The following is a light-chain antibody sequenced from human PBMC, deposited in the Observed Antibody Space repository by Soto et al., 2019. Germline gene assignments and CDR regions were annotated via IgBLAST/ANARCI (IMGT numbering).Light chain of an antibody. J-gene: IGKJ1*01. V-gene: IGKV1-39*01. Sequence: DIQMTQSPSSLSASLGDRVTITCRASQTISSYLNWYQQKPGRAPKLLIYAASNLESGVPSRFSGSGSWTDFTLTISSLQPEDFATYYCQQSYSTWTFGQGTKVDIK. CDR2: AAS. CDR3: QQSYSTWT. CDR1: QTISSY.